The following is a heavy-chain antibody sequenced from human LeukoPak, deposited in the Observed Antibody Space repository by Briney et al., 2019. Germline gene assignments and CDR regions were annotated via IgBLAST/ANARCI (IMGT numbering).Heavy chain of an antibody. CDR2: IYSDGGT. J-gene: IGHJ4*02. D-gene: IGHD6-19*01. Sequence: GGSLRLSCAASGFTVNNKYMSWVRQAPGKGLEWVSVIYSDGGTFYSDSVKGRFTISRDFSKNTLYLQMNSLRADDTAVYYCARDSSGPAFWGQGTLVTVSS. CDR3: ARDSSGPAF. V-gene: IGHV3-53*01. CDR1: GFTVNNKY.